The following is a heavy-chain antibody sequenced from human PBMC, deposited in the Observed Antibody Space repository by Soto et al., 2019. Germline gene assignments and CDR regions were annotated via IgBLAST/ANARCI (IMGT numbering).Heavy chain of an antibody. D-gene: IGHD1-26*01. CDR2: ISGSGSPT. CDR3: ARDMSGGTYNYYYDMDV. CDR1: GFSFSSYA. J-gene: IGHJ6*02. Sequence: GGSLRLSCAASGFSFSSYAMTWVRQAPGRGLQWVSAISGSGSPTYYADSVKGRFTISRDNSKNTLYLQMNSLRADDTAVYYCARDMSGGTYNYYYDMDVWGQGTTVTVSS. V-gene: IGHV3-23*01.